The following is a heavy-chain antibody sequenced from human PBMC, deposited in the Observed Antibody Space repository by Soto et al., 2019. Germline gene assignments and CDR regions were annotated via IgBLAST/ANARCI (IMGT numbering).Heavy chain of an antibody. CDR3: ARLSGSYLDY. D-gene: IGHD1-26*01. CDR1: GITFSSHG. CDR2: IWYDGSKK. J-gene: IGHJ4*02. V-gene: IGHV3-33*01. Sequence: QVQLVESGGGVVQPGRSLRLSCEASGITFSSHGMHWVRQAPGKGLEWVALIWYDGSKKYYADSVKGRFTISRDNSKNTLYLQMSNLRAEDTAVYYCARLSGSYLDYWGQGTLVTVSS.